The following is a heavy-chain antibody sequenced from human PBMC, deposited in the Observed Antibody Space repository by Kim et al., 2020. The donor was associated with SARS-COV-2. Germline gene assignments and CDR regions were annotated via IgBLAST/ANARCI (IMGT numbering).Heavy chain of an antibody. J-gene: IGHJ4*02. CDR3: ARIQIAAAGSPFDY. V-gene: IGHV2-70*11. Sequence: SGPTLVNPPQTLTLTCTFSGFSLRTSGMCVSWIRQPPGKALEWLARIDWDDDKYYSTSLKTRLTISKDTSKNQVVLTMTNMDPVDTATYYCARIQIAAAGSPFDYWGQGTLVTVSS. CDR1: GFSLRTSGMC. D-gene: IGHD6-13*01. CDR2: IDWDDDK.